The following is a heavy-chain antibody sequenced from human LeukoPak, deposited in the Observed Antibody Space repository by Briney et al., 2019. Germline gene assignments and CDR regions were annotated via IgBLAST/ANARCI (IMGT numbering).Heavy chain of an antibody. Sequence: PSETLSLTCTVSGGSISSYYWSWIRQPPGKGLEWIGYIYYSGSTNYNPSLKSRVTISVDTSKNQFSLKLSSVTAADTAVYYCVRDRGDYCSGGSCYSYWYFDLWGRGTLVTVSS. V-gene: IGHV4-59*01. D-gene: IGHD2-15*01. CDR1: GGSISSYY. J-gene: IGHJ2*01. CDR2: IYYSGST. CDR3: VRDRGDYCSGGSCYSYWYFDL.